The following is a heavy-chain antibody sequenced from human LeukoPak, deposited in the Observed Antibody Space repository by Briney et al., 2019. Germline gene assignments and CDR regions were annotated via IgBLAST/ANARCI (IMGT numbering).Heavy chain of an antibody. Sequence: PSETLSLTCTVSGGSISSSSYYWGWIRQPPGKGLEWIGSIYYSGSTYYNPSLKSRVTISVDTSKNQFSLKLSSVTAADTAVYYCARDSGGSYFMYFQHWGQGTLVTVSS. CDR2: IYYSGST. D-gene: IGHD1-26*01. CDR3: ARDSGGSYFMYFQH. V-gene: IGHV4-39*07. J-gene: IGHJ1*01. CDR1: GGSISSSSYY.